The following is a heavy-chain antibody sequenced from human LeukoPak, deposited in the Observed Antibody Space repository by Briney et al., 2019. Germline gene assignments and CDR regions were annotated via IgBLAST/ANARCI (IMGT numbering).Heavy chain of an antibody. J-gene: IGHJ4*02. V-gene: IGHV3-23*01. D-gene: IGHD1-26*01. Sequence: PGGSLRLSCAASGFTFSSYAMSWVRQAPGKGLEWVSAISGSGGSTYYADSVKGRFTISRDNSKNTLYLQMNSLRAEDTAVYYCARVDVGALYYFDYWGQGTLVTVSS. CDR3: ARVDVGALYYFDY. CDR2: ISGSGGST. CDR1: GFTFSSYA.